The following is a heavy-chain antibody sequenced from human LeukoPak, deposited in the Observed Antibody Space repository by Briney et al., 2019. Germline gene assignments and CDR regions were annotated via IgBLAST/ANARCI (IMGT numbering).Heavy chain of an antibody. CDR3: ARFGSTSSWFSFGLDV. J-gene: IGHJ6*02. D-gene: IGHD6-13*01. Sequence: GGSLRLSCAASGFPFTSYAMSWVRQAPGKGLEWVSSTGYSDDSTYYVDSVKGRFTISRDSSRNTLFVDMNSLRADDTAVYYCARFGSTSSWFSFGLDVWGQGTTVTVSS. CDR1: GFPFTSYA. CDR2: TGYSDDST. V-gene: IGHV3-23*01.